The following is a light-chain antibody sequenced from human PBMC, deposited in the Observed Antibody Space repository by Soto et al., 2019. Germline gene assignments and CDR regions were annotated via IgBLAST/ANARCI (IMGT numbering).Light chain of an antibody. CDR1: QSVSSN. V-gene: IGKV3-15*01. CDR2: GAA. Sequence: IVMTHSPGTLTVSPGARAPLSCRARQSVSSNLAWYQQKNGQAPRLPIYGAATRATGIPARFSGRGSGTEFTLTISRLLSEDCADYCGQQYNGRPRVTFGGGTKGDTK. CDR3: QQYNGRPRVT. J-gene: IGKJ4*01.